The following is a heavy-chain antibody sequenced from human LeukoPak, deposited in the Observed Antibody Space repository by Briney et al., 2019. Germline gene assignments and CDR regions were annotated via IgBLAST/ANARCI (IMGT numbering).Heavy chain of an antibody. Sequence: PGGSLRFSCVASGFTFCSYAMSWVRQAPGKGLEWVSAISGSGYSTYYADSVKGRFTISRDNSKNTLFLHMNSLRAEDTAVYYCAKTGSDCTNGVCYTGGSYYYYYMDVWGKGTTVTVSS. D-gene: IGHD2-8*01. J-gene: IGHJ6*03. CDR1: GFTFCSYA. CDR3: AKTGSDCTNGVCYTGGSYYYYYMDV. CDR2: ISGSGYST. V-gene: IGHV3-23*01.